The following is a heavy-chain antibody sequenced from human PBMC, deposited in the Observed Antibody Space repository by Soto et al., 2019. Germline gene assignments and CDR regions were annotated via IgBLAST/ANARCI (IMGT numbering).Heavy chain of an antibody. V-gene: IGHV3-23*01. CDR3: AKTGYSSGWLNWFDP. D-gene: IGHD6-19*01. CDR1: GFTFSSYA. Sequence: GGSLRLSCAASGFTFSSYAMSWVRQAPGKGLEWVSVISGSGGSTYYADSVKGRFTISRDNSKNTLYLQMNSLRAEDTAVYYCAKTGYSSGWLNWFDPWGQGTLVTVSS. CDR2: ISGSGGST. J-gene: IGHJ5*02.